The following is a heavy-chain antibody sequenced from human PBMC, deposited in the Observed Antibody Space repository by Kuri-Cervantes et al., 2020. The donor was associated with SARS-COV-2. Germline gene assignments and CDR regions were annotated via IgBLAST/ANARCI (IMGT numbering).Heavy chain of an antibody. CDR2: ISSSGSTI. V-gene: IGHV3-11*04. CDR1: GFTFSDYY. Sequence: GGSLRLSCAASGFTFSDYYMSWIRQAPGKGLGWVSYISSSGSTIYYADSVKGRFTISRDNAKNSLYLQMNSLRAEDTAVYYCARALLGYCSSTSCHFHYFDYWGQGTLVTVSS. D-gene: IGHD2-2*01. CDR3: ARALLGYCSSTSCHFHYFDY. J-gene: IGHJ4*02.